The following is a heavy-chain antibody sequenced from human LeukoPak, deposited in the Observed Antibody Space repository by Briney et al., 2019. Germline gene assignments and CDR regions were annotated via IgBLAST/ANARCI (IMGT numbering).Heavy chain of an antibody. CDR3: ARANLAMIYGFAY. V-gene: IGHV1-18*01. Sequence: VAVHVSCKPSVYTFTSYVISWVRPAPAQGREWMGWISAYNGNTNCAQKLQGRVTMTTDTSPRTAYMEVGSLNCDDTAVYYCARANLAMIYGFAYWGQGTLVTVSS. CDR2: ISAYNGNT. CDR1: VYTFTSYV. J-gene: IGHJ4*02. D-gene: IGHD3/OR15-3a*01.